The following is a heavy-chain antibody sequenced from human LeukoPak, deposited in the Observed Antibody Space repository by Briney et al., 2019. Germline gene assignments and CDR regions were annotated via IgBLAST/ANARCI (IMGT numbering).Heavy chain of an antibody. CDR2: IYPGDSDT. CDR1: GYSFTSYW. Sequence: GESLKISCKGSGYSFTSYWIGWVRQMPGKGLEWMGIIYPGDSDTRYSPSFQGQVTISADKSISTAYLQWSSLKASDTAMYYCARHYNYYDSSGYRYYYYYMDVRGKGTTVTVSS. D-gene: IGHD3-22*01. CDR3: ARHYNYYDSSGYRYYYYYMDV. V-gene: IGHV5-51*01. J-gene: IGHJ6*03.